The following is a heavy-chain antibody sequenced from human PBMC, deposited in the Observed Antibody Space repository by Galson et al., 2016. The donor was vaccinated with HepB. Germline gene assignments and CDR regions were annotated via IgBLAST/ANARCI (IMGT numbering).Heavy chain of an antibody. J-gene: IGHJ6*03. V-gene: IGHV4-30-4*01. CDR1: GGSISSGHYY. Sequence: TLSLTCTVSGGSISSGHYYWSWIRQPPGKGLEWIGYIYYSGSTYYNPSLKSRVTISLDTSKNQFSLKLSSVTAADTAVYYCARTLVNRNYGLGGVDYYYYYMDVWGKGTTVTVSS. D-gene: IGHD1-7*01. CDR2: IYYSGST. CDR3: ARTLVNRNYGLGGVDYYYYYMDV.